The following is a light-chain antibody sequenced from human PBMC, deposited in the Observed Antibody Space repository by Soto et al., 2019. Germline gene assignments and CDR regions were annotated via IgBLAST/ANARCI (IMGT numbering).Light chain of an antibody. CDR2: KVS. CDR3: MQGTHWPPWT. Sequence: DVVMTQSPLSLPVTLGQPASISCRSSQSLVHSDGNTYLSWFQQRPGQSPRRLIYKVSNRDSGVQDRFSGSGSGTDFTLKISRVEAEDVGVYYCMQGTHWPPWTFGQGTKVEIK. V-gene: IGKV2-30*02. J-gene: IGKJ1*01. CDR1: QSLVHSDGNTY.